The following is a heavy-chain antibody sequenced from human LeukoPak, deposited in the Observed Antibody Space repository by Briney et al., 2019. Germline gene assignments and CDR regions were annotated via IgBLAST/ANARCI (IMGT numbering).Heavy chain of an antibody. CDR3: ARGLTYYYGSGSYGY. Sequence: VASVKVSCKASGYTFTSYGISWVRQAPGQGLEWMGWISAYNGNTNYAQKFQGRVTMTRNTSISTAYMELSSLRSEDTAVYYCARGLTYYYGSGSYGYWGQGTLVTVSS. CDR2: ISAYNGNT. V-gene: IGHV1-18*01. D-gene: IGHD3-10*01. J-gene: IGHJ4*02. CDR1: GYTFTSYG.